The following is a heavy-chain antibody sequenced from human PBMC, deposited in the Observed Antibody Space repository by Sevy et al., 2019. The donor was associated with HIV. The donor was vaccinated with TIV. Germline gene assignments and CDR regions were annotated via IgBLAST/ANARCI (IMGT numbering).Heavy chain of an antibody. V-gene: IGHV3-21*01. CDR1: GFTFSYYN. J-gene: IGHJ4*02. CDR3: VSPLHYYDSPSAY. CDR2: ISSGSSYI. Sequence: GGSLRLSCAASGFTFSYYNMNWVRQAPGKGLEWVSSISSGSSYIYYADSVKGRFTISRDNAKNSLYLQMNSLRAEDTAVYYCVSPLHYYDSPSAYWGQGTLVTVSS. D-gene: IGHD3-22*01.